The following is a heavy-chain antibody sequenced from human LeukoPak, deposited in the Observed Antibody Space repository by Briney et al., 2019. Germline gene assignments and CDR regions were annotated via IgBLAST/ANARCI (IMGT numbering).Heavy chain of an antibody. CDR2: IWGDQRYK. Sequence: PGGSLRLSCTASGFSLSNYGMHWVRQAPGKGLEWVAIIWGDQRYKHYADSVKGRFTISRDNSKNTLYLQMNSLRAEDTAVYYCAKDSGSGSYHDYWGQGTLVTVSS. CDR1: GFSLSNYG. J-gene: IGHJ4*02. V-gene: IGHV3-30*02. D-gene: IGHD1-26*01. CDR3: AKDSGSGSYHDY.